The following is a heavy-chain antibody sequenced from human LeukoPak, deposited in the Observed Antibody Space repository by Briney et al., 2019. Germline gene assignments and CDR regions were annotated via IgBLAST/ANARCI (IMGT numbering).Heavy chain of an antibody. V-gene: IGHV3-23*01. J-gene: IGHJ4*02. CDR3: AKWGDYDILTGYYVSDF. Sequence: GGSLRLSCAASGFIFRNYAMSWVRQAPGKGLEWVSAITGSGDTTYYAGSVKGRFTISRDNSKNTLYVEMNTLRAEDTAVYYCAKWGDYDILTGYYVSDFWGQGTLVTVSS. CDR2: ITGSGDTT. CDR1: GFIFRNYA. D-gene: IGHD3-9*01.